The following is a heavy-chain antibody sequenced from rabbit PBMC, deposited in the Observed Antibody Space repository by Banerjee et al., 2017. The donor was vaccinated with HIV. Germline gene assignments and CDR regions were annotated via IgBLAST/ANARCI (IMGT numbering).Heavy chain of an antibody. Sequence: QEQLVESGGGLVQPEGSLTLTCKASGIDFDNYYFMCWVRQAPGKGLQLIACIYTSSGSTWYASWVNGRFTISRSTSLNTVDLKMTSLTAADTATYFCARDLAAVTGWNFGLWGPGTLVTVS. CDR1: GIDFDNYYF. V-gene: IGHV1S43*01. J-gene: IGHJ4*01. CDR3: ARDLAAVTGWNFGL. D-gene: IGHD7-1*01. CDR2: IYTSSGST.